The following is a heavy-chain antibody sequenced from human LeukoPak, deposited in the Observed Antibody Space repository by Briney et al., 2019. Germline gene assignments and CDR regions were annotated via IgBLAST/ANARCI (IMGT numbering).Heavy chain of an antibody. Sequence: PSETLSLTCTVSGGSISSYYWSWIRQPPGKGLEWIGEINHSGSTNYNPSLKSRVTISVDTSKNQFSLKLSSVTAADTAVYYCARGGAVVVVAATPFDYWGQGTLVTVSS. V-gene: IGHV4-34*01. CDR1: GGSISSYY. CDR3: ARGGAVVVVAATPFDY. CDR2: INHSGST. J-gene: IGHJ4*02. D-gene: IGHD2-15*01.